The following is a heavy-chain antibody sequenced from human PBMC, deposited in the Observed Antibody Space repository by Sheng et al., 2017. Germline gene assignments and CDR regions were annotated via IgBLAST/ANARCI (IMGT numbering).Heavy chain of an antibody. CDR2: IYSGGST. V-gene: IGHV3-53*02. Sequence: EVQLVETGGGLIQPGGSLRLSCAASGFTVSSNYMSWVRQAPGKGLEWVSVIYSGGSTYYADSVKGRFTISRDNSKNTLYLQMNSLRAEDTAVYYCARDLGIAAAGTRYYYYYYMDVWGKGTTVTVSS. CDR3: ARDLGIAAAGTRYYYYYYMDV. J-gene: IGHJ6*03. CDR1: GFTVSSNY. D-gene: IGHD6-13*01.